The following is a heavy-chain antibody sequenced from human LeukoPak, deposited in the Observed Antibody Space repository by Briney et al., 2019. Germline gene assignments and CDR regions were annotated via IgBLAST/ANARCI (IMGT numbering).Heavy chain of an antibody. CDR1: GGSISSGSYY. J-gene: IGHJ6*03. D-gene: IGHD7-27*01. Sequence: PSETLSLTCTVSGGSISSGSYYWSWIRQPAGKGLEWIGRIYTSGSTNYNPSLKSRVTISVDTSKNQFSLKLSSVTAADTAVYYCARAPTGDRNYYYYYMDVWGKGTTVTVSS. V-gene: IGHV4-61*02. CDR3: ARAPTGDRNYYYYYMDV. CDR2: IYTSGST.